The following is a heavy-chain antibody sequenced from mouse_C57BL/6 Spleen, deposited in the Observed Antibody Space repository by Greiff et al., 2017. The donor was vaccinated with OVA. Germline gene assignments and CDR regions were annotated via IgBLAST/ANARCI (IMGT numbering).Heavy chain of an antibody. V-gene: IGHV5-4*01. J-gene: IGHJ4*01. CDR1: GFTFSSYA. D-gene: IGHD1-1*01. CDR3: ARDRGDYGSSPLYAMDY. Sequence: DVMLVESGGGLVKPGGSLKLSCAASGFTFSSYAMSWVRQTPEKRLEWVATISDGGSYTYYPDNVKGRFTISRDNAKNNLYLQMSHLKSEDTAMYYCARDRGDYGSSPLYAMDYWGQGTSVTVSS. CDR2: ISDGGSYT.